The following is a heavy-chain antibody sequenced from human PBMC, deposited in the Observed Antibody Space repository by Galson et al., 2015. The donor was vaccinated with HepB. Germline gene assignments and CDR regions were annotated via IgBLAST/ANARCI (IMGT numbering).Heavy chain of an antibody. CDR2: ISYDGSNK. J-gene: IGHJ6*02. V-gene: IGHV3-30*04. CDR1: GFTFSSYA. D-gene: IGHD1-26*01. Sequence: SLRLSCAASGFTFSSYAMHWVRQAPGKGLEWVAVISYDGSNKYYADSVKGRFTISRDNSKNTLYLQMNSLRAEDTAVYYCARDSGELNGMDVWGQGTTVTVSS. CDR3: ARDSGELNGMDV.